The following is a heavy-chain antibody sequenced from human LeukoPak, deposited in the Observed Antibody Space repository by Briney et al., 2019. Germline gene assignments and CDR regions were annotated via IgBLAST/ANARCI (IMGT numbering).Heavy chain of an antibody. D-gene: IGHD3-22*01. CDR2: ISSSSSYI. V-gene: IGHV3-21*01. Sequence: GGSLRLSCAASGFTFSSYSMNWVRQAPGKGLEWVSSISSSSSYIYYADSVKGRFTISRDNAKNSLYLQMNSLRAEDTAVYYCARDPYYYDSSGYLAAGGHAFDIWGQGTMVTVSS. J-gene: IGHJ3*02. CDR1: GFTFSSYS. CDR3: ARDPYYYDSSGYLAAGGHAFDI.